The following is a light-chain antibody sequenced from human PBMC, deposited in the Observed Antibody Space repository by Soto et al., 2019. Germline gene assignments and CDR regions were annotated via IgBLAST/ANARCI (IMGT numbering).Light chain of an antibody. CDR1: QSVSTY. CDR2: GAS. J-gene: IGKJ1*01. CDR3: RQGGMWT. V-gene: IGKV3-11*01. Sequence: EIVLTQSPATLSLSPGERATLSCRASQSVSTYLAWYQQKPGQAPRLLVYGASNRATGIPARFSGSGSGTDFLLTTSSLGPKVFAFYYCRQGGMWTFGQGTKVKIK.